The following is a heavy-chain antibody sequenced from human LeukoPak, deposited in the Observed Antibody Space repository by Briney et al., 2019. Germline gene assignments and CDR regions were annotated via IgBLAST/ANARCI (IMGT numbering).Heavy chain of an antibody. D-gene: IGHD5-18*01. CDR3: ARAPAYGYVCTVDY. CDR2: IYYSGST. V-gene: IGHV4-31*03. J-gene: IGHJ4*02. Sequence: PSQPLSLTCTVSGGSIRSGGYYWSWIRQHPGEGLEWIGNIYYSGSTYYNPSLKNRLTISVDTSKNQFSLKLSSVTAADTAVYYCARAPAYGYVCTVDYWGQGTLVTVSS. CDR1: GGSIRSGGYY.